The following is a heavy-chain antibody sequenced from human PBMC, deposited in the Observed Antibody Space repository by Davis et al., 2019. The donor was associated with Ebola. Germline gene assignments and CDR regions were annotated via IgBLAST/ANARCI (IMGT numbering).Heavy chain of an antibody. J-gene: IGHJ6*02. CDR1: GGTFSSYA. CDR3: AGGYSSGWYGKGYYYYGMDV. Sequence: AASVKVSCKASGGTFSSYAISWVRQAPGQGLEWMGGIIPIFGTANYAQKFQGRVTITADKSTSTAYMELSSLRSEDTAVYYCAGGYSSGWYGKGYYYYGMDVWGQGTTVTVSS. CDR2: IIPIFGTA. V-gene: IGHV1-69*06. D-gene: IGHD6-19*01.